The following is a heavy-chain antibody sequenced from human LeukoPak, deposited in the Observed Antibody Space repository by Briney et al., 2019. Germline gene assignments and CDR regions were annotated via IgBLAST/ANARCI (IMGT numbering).Heavy chain of an antibody. Sequence: PSETLSLTCTVSGGSISYYYWSWIRQSPGKGLEWIGYVYYSGPTNHNPSLKSRVTISVDTSKNQFSLQLRSVTAADTAVYYCAREDPQTTVPEGMDVWGQGTTVTVSS. CDR3: AREDPQTTVPEGMDV. D-gene: IGHD4-17*01. V-gene: IGHV4-59*01. CDR2: VYYSGPT. CDR1: GGSISYYY. J-gene: IGHJ6*02.